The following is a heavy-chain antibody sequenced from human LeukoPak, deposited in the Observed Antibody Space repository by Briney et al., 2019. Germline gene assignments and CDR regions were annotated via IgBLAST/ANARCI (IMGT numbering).Heavy chain of an antibody. V-gene: IGHV3-23*01. CDR1: GFTFSSYA. J-gene: IGHJ4*02. CDR2: ISGSGGST. D-gene: IGHD6-19*01. CDR3: AKGPPRRSGWLYYFDY. Sequence: QSGGSLRLSCAASGFTFSSYAMSWVRQAPGKGLEWVSAISGSGGSTYYVDSVKGRFTISRDNSKNTLYLQMNSLRAEDTAVYYCAKGPPRRSGWLYYFDYWGQGTLVTVSS.